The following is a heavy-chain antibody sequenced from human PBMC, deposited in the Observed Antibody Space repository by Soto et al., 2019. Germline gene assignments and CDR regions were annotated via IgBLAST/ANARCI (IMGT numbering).Heavy chain of an antibody. CDR1: GFTFSSYE. CDR3: AREGYCSSTSCYPEDYYYYYGMDV. CDR2: ISSSGSTI. Sequence: PGGSLRLSCAASGFTFSSYEMNWVRQAPGKWLEWVSYISSSGSTIYYADSVKGRFTISRDNAKNSLYLQMNSMRAEDTAVYYCAREGYCSSTSCYPEDYYYYYGMDVWGQGTTVTVSS. V-gene: IGHV3-48*03. J-gene: IGHJ6*02. D-gene: IGHD2-2*01.